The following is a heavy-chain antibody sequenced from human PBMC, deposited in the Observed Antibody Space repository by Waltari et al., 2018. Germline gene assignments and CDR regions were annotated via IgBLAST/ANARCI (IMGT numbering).Heavy chain of an antibody. J-gene: IGHJ6*03. CDR1: GGTFSSYA. Sequence: QVQLVQSGAEVKKPGSSVKVSCKASGGTFSSYAISWVRQAPGQGLEWMGGVIPIFGTANYAQKFQGRVTITTDESTSTAYMELSSLRSEDTAVYYCAGPRRSSSSRGVDYYYMDVWGKGTTVTVSS. V-gene: IGHV1-69*05. D-gene: IGHD6-13*01. CDR2: VIPIFGTA. CDR3: AGPRRSSSSRGVDYYYMDV.